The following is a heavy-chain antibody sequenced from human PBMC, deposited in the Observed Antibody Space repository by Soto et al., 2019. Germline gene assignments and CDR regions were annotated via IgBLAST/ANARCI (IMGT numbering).Heavy chain of an antibody. CDR1: GFTFSSYS. D-gene: IGHD2-21*02. Sequence: GGSLRLSCAASGFTFSSYSMHWVRQAPGKGLEWVSSIGTRSDIYYPDSVKGRFTISRDNAKNSLSLQMNSMTAEDTAVYYCAREETAWPLAYGLDVWGQGTTVTV. V-gene: IGHV3-21*01. J-gene: IGHJ6*02. CDR2: IGTRSDI. CDR3: AREETAWPLAYGLDV.